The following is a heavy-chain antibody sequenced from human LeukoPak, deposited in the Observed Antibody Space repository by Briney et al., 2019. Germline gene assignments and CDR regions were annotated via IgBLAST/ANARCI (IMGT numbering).Heavy chain of an antibody. Sequence: GGSLRLSCAASGFTVRSNYMSGVRQAPGKGLEWVSILYNGGDTCSADSVKGRFTISRDNSKHTLYLQMDSLRVEDTAVYYCARYPVGAGLPDAFDVWGQGTRVTVSS. CDR3: ARYPVGAGLPDAFDV. CDR2: LYNGGDT. D-gene: IGHD1-26*01. J-gene: IGHJ3*01. V-gene: IGHV3-66*01. CDR1: GFTVRSNY.